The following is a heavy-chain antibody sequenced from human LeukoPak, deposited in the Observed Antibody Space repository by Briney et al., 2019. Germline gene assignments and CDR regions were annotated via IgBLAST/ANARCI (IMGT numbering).Heavy chain of an antibody. V-gene: IGHV4-59*08. J-gene: IGHJ2*01. CDR3: ARWNQFDWLLSIPEAFWYFDL. D-gene: IGHD3-9*01. CDR1: GGSISSYY. CDR2: IYYSGST. Sequence: SETLSLTCTVSGGSISSYYWSWIRQPPGKGLEWIGYIYYSGSTNYNPSLKSRVTISVDTSKNQFSLKLSSVTAADTAVYYCARWNQFDWLLSIPEAFWYFDLWGRGTLVTVSS.